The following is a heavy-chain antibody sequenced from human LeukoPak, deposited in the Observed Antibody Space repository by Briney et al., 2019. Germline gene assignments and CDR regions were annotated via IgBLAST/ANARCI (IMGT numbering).Heavy chain of an antibody. Sequence: ASVKVSCKASGYTFTSYYMHWVRQAPGQGLEWMGIINPSGGSTSYAQKFQGRVTMTRDTSTSTVYMELRSLRSDDTAVYYCARDAGLWFGELAGDWFDPWGQGTLVTVSS. CDR2: INPSGGST. CDR1: GYTFTSYY. D-gene: IGHD3-10*01. J-gene: IGHJ5*02. V-gene: IGHV1-46*01. CDR3: ARDAGLWFGELAGDWFDP.